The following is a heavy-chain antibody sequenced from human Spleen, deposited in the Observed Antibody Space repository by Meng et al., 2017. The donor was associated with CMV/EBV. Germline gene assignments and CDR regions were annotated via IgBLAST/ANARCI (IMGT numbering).Heavy chain of an antibody. Sequence: SETLSLTCTVSGGSISSYYWTWIRQPPGKGLEWIGNIYYTGSTNYNPSLKSRVTISVDKSKNQFSLKLSSVTAADTAVYYCARDSLIAAAGTDSFDYWGQGTLVTVSS. CDR3: ARDSLIAAAGTDSFDY. J-gene: IGHJ4*02. CDR2: IYYTGST. CDR1: GGSISSYY. V-gene: IGHV4-59*12. D-gene: IGHD6-13*01.